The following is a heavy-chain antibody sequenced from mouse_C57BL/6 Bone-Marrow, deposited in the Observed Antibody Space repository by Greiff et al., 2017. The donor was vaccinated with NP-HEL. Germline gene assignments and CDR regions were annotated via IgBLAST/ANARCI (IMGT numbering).Heavy chain of an antibody. CDR2: INPSSGYT. J-gene: IGHJ4*01. D-gene: IGHD2-14*01. CDR3: ARVRSTVRRSYAMDY. V-gene: IGHV1-4*01. Sequence: QVQLQQSGAELARPGASVKMSCKASGYTFTSYTMHWVKQRPGQGLEWIGYINPSSGYTKYNQKFKDKATLTADKSSSTAYMQLSSLTSEDSAVYYCARVRSTVRRSYAMDYWGQGTSVTVSS. CDR1: GYTFTSYT.